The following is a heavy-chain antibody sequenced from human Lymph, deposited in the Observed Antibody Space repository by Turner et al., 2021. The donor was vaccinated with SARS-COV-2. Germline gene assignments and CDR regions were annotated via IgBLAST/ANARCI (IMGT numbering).Heavy chain of an antibody. D-gene: IGHD6-19*01. Sequence: QVQLQESGPGLVKPSDTLSLTCTVSGGSISSYYWSWIRQPPGKGLEWIGYIHYSGSTNYNPSLKSRVTISVDTSKNKFSLKLNSVTAADTAVYYCARHGFSGWYGGGMDVWGQGTTVTVSS. CDR3: ARHGFSGWYGGGMDV. CDR2: IHYSGST. CDR1: GGSISSYY. J-gene: IGHJ6*02. V-gene: IGHV4-59*08.